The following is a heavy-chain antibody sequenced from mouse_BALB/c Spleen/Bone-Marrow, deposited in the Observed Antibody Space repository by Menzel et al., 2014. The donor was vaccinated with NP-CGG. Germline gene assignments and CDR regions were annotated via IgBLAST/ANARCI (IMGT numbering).Heavy chain of an antibody. D-gene: IGHD2-1*01. CDR2: VLPGSGST. Sequence: VQLQQSGAELMKPGASVKISCKATGYTFSRYWIEWVKQRPGHGLEWIGEVLPGSGSTNYNEKFKGKATFTADTSSNTAYMQLSSLTSEDSAVYYCARNYGNYVWFANWGQGTLVTVSA. CDR1: GYTFSRYW. V-gene: IGHV1-9*01. CDR3: ARNYGNYVWFAN. J-gene: IGHJ3*01.